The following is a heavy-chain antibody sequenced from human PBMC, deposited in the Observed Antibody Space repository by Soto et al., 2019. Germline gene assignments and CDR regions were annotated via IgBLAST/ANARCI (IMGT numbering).Heavy chain of an antibody. D-gene: IGHD6-6*01. CDR2: ISSSSSYI. V-gene: IGHV3-21*01. CDR1: GFTFSSYS. Sequence: EVQLVESGGGLVKPGGSLRLSCAASGFTFSSYSMNWVRQAPGKGLEWVSSISSSSSYIYYADSVKGRFTISRDNAKNALYLQMNSLRAEDTAVYYCARDQTVPWAAFDIWGQGTMVTGSS. J-gene: IGHJ3*02. CDR3: ARDQTVPWAAFDI.